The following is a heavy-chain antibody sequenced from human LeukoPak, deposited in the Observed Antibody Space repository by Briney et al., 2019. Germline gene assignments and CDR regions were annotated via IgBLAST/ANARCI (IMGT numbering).Heavy chain of an antibody. CDR2: ISSSGSTI. V-gene: IGHV3-48*03. CDR3: AATYYYGSGREMPFDY. Sequence: GGSLRLSCAASGFTFSSYEMNWVRQAPGKGLEWVSYISSSGSTIYYADSVKGRFTISRDNAKNSLYLQMNSLRAEDTAVCYCAATYYYGSGREMPFDYWGQGTLVTVSS. J-gene: IGHJ4*02. CDR1: GFTFSSYE. D-gene: IGHD3-10*01.